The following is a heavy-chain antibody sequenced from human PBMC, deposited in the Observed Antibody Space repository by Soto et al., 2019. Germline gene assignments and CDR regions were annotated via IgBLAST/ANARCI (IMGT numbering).Heavy chain of an antibody. CDR3: ARSARYCSGGSCLRFDP. D-gene: IGHD2-15*01. CDR2: IYYSGST. V-gene: IGHV4-59*01. CDR1: CGSISSYY. Sequence: SETLSLTFTVSCGSISSYYWSWIRQPPGKGLEWIGYIYYSGSTNYNPSLKSRVTISVDTSKNQFSLKLSSVTAADTAVYYCARSARYCSGGSCLRFDPWGQGTLVTVSS. J-gene: IGHJ5*02.